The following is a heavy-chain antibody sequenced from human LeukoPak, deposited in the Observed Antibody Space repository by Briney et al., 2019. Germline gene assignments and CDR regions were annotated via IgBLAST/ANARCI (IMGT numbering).Heavy chain of an antibody. CDR3: ANPEEGATSGAFDI. J-gene: IGHJ3*02. D-gene: IGHD1-26*01. CDR1: GGSISSSSYY. V-gene: IGHV4-39*01. Sequence: SETLSLTCTVSGGSISSSSYYWGWIRQPPGKGLEWIGSIYSSGSTYHNPSLKSRVTISLDMSKNQFSLKLTSVTAADTAVYYCANPEEGATSGAFDIWGQGTMVTVSS. CDR2: IYSSGST.